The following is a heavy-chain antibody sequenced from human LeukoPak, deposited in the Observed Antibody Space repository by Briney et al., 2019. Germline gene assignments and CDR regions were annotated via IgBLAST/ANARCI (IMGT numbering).Heavy chain of an antibody. CDR2: ISGSSGRT. V-gene: IGHV3-23*01. CDR3: AKATAEFSSRCPDY. D-gene: IGHD2-2*01. J-gene: IGHJ4*02. CDR1: GFTFSDYA. Sequence: GGSLILSCAASGFTFSDYAMFWVRQAPGKGLEWVSTISGSSGRTCYTDCVKGRFAISRDDSKDTLYLQMNSLRAEDTAVYYCAKATAEFSSRCPDYWGQGTLVTVSS.